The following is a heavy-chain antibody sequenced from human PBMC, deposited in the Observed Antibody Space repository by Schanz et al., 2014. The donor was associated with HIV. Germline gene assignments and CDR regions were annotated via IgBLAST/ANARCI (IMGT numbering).Heavy chain of an antibody. CDR3: AKGLQKFDWRSPFDY. D-gene: IGHD3-9*01. J-gene: IGHJ4*02. CDR2: INPNSGGT. CDR1: GYTFTAYY. Sequence: QVQLVQSGAEVKKPGASVKVSCKASGYTFTAYYIHWVRQAPGQGLEWMGWINPNSGGTNSAQKFQGRVTLTRDTSINTAYMTLSRLGSDDTAVYFCAKGLQKFDWRSPFDYWGQGTLLTVSS. V-gene: IGHV1-2*02.